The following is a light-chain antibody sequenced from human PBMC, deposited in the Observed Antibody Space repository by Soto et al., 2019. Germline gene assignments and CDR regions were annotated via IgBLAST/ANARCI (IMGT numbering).Light chain of an antibody. CDR1: SSDGGGYIY. J-gene: IGLJ1*01. CDR3: SSYAGSSNV. Sequence: QSVLTQPPSASGSPGQSVAISCTGTSSDGGGYIYVSWYQQHPGKAPKLMSYDVNKRPSGVPVRSAGTKSGDTASLTVSGLQAEDAADYYCSSYAGSSNVFGTGTKVTVL. CDR2: DVN. V-gene: IGLV2-8*01.